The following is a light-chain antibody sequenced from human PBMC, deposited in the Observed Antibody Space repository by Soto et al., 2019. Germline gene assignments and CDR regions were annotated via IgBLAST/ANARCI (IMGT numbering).Light chain of an antibody. V-gene: IGKV3-15*01. J-gene: IGKJ1*01. CDR1: QTVSTN. Sequence: EIVLTQSPATLSVSPGERATLFCRASQTVSTNLAWYQQKPGQPPRLLFCSASSNFAGLPARYSASGSGTEFTLTLDNVQAEDFGFYFCQQYQNWPRTFGQGTRVEI. CDR3: QQYQNWPRT. CDR2: SAS.